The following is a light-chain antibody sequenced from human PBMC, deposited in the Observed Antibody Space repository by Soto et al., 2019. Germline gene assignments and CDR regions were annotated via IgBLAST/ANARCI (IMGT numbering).Light chain of an antibody. CDR3: QTWVTGIQV. Sequence: QSVLTQSPSASASLGASVKLTCTLSSGHSSYAIAWHQQRPEKGPRYLMKLNSDGSHSKGDVIPDRFSGSSSGAERYLTIYRLQSEDEADYYCQTWVTGIQVFGGGTKLTVL. V-gene: IGLV4-69*01. CDR2: LNSDGSH. J-gene: IGLJ2*01. CDR1: SGHSSYA.